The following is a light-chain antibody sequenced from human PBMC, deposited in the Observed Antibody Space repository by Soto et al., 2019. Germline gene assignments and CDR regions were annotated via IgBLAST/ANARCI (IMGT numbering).Light chain of an antibody. CDR2: KAS. J-gene: IGKJ1*01. CDR1: QSISSW. Sequence: IQMTQSPSTLSASEGDRVTITCRASQSISSWLAWYQQKPGKAPKLLIYKASSLESGVPSRFSGGGIGTEFSLSISSLQPDDFATYYCQHYNSYSEAFGQGTKV. V-gene: IGKV1-5*03. CDR3: QHYNSYSEA.